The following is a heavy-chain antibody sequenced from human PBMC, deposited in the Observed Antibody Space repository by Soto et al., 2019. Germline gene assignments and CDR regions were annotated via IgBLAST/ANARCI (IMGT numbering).Heavy chain of an antibody. Sequence: SETLSLTCTVSGGSISSSSYYWGWIRQPPGKGLEWIGSIYYSGSTYYNPSLKSRVTISVDTSKNQFSLKLSSVTAADTAVYYCATNDILTGYYRATLYYFDYWGQGTLVTVSS. CDR3: ATNDILTGYYRATLYYFDY. CDR1: GGSISSSSYY. D-gene: IGHD3-9*01. CDR2: IYYSGST. J-gene: IGHJ4*02. V-gene: IGHV4-39*01.